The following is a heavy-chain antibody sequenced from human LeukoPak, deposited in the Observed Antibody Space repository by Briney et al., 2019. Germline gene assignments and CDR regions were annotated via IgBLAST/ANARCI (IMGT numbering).Heavy chain of an antibody. CDR3: ARLGGAAGSLPYFDY. D-gene: IGHD6-13*01. J-gene: IGHJ4*02. V-gene: IGHV4-39*01. Sequence: PSETLSLTCTVSGGSISSSSYYWGWIRQPPGKGLEWIGSIYYSGSTYYNPSLKSRVTISVDTSKNQFSLKLSSVTAADTAVYYCARLGGAAGSLPYFDYWGQGTLVTVSS. CDR2: IYYSGST. CDR1: GGSISSSSYY.